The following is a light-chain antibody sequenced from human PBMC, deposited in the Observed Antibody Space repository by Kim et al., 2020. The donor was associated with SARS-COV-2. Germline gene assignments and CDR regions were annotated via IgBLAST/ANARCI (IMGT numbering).Light chain of an antibody. Sequence: ALPLTQSPSSLSASVGDRVTITCRASQGIRNDLGWYQQKPGKAPKLLIYAASSLQSGVPSRFRGSGSGTDFTLTISSLQPEDFATYYCLQDYNYPRTFGQGTKLEI. CDR2: AAS. CDR3: LQDYNYPRT. J-gene: IGKJ1*01. V-gene: IGKV1-6*01. CDR1: QGIRND.